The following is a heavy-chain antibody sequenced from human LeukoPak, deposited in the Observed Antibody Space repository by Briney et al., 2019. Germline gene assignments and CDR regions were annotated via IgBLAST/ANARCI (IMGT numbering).Heavy chain of an antibody. D-gene: IGHD6-6*01. CDR3: ARTLIAAPVDY. Sequence: ASVKVSCKASGYTFTDYYMHWVRQAPGQGLEWRGWINTHSGGTSYAQKFQGRVTMTRDTSISTAYMDLNRLRSDDTAVYYCARTLIAAPVDYWGQGTLVTVSS. V-gene: IGHV1-2*02. CDR1: GYTFTDYY. CDR2: INTHSGGT. J-gene: IGHJ4*02.